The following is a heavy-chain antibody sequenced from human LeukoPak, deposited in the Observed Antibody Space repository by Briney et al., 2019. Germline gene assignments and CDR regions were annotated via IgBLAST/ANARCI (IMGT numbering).Heavy chain of an antibody. J-gene: IGHJ4*02. V-gene: IGHV1-8*03. Sequence: ASVKVSCKASGYTFTSYGISWVRQAPGQGLEWMGWITPANAKTGYAQKFQGRLTITGNTSISTVYMELSTLRSEDTAVYYCARGGRPADYWGQGTLVAVSS. CDR1: GYTFTSYG. CDR3: ARGGRPADY. CDR2: ITPANAKT.